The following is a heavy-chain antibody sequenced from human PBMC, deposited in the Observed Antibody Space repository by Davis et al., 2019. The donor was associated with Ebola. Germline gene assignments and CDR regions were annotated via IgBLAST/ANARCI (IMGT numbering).Heavy chain of an antibody. CDR2: ISGSGHST. V-gene: IGHV3-23*01. D-gene: IGHD2-2*01. CDR1: GFTFSSYA. Sequence: GGSLRLSCAASGFTFSSYAMSWVRQAPGKGLEWVSAISGSGHSTYYADSVKGRFTISRDNSKNTLYLQMNSLTTEDTAVYYCSTDGCISTSCQNGDFDYWGQGTLVTVSS. J-gene: IGHJ4*02. CDR3: STDGCISTSCQNGDFDY.